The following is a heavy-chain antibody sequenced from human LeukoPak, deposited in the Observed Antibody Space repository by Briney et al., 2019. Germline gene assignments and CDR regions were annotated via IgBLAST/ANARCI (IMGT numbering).Heavy chain of an antibody. CDR1: GYSFTTYW. Sequence: GESLKISCKGSGYSFTTYWIGWVRQTPGIGLEWVGIIYPGDSDTIYSPSFEGQVTISADKSISTAYLQWSSLKASDTAMYYCARLSGRYGGWCDYWGQGTLVTVSS. V-gene: IGHV5-51*01. CDR3: ARLSGRYGGWCDY. D-gene: IGHD1-26*01. J-gene: IGHJ4*02. CDR2: IYPGDSDT.